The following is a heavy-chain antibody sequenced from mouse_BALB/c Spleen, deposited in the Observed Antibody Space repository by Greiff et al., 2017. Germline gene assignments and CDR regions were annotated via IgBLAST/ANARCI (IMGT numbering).Heavy chain of an antibody. CDR1: GYTFTSYW. CDR3: ARGGAYDYDGYFDV. Sequence: VQRVESGAELAKPGASVKMSCKASGYTFTSYWMHWVKQRPGQGLEWIGYINPSTGYTEYNQKFKDKATLTADKSSSTAYMQLSSLTSEDSAVYYCARGGAYDYDGYFDVWGAGTTVTVSS. V-gene: IGHV1-7*01. J-gene: IGHJ1*01. CDR2: INPSTGYT. D-gene: IGHD2-4*01.